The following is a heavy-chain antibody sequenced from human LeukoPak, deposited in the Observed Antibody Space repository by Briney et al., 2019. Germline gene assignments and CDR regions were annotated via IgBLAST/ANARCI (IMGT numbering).Heavy chain of an antibody. V-gene: IGHV4-59*01. CDR2: LSKSGNT. D-gene: IGHD3-9*01. J-gene: IGHJ3*02. CDR1: GGSISSYY. Sequence: SSETLSLTCTVSGGSISSYYWSWIRLPPGKGLEWIGYLSKSGNTNYSPSLKSRVTIFGDTSKNQFFLKLSSVTAADTAVYYCARARYVNSFYAFDIWGQGTLVTVSS. CDR3: ARARYVNSFYAFDI.